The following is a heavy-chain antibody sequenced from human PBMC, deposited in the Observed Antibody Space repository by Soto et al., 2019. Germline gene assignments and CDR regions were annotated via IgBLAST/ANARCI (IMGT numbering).Heavy chain of an antibody. V-gene: IGHV3-21*01. CDR2: ISSSSSYI. D-gene: IGHD3-22*01. Sequence: GGSLRLSCAASGFTFSSYSMNWVRQAPGKGLEWVSSISSSSSYIYYADSVKGRFTISRDNAKNSLYLQMNSLRAEDTAVYYCARDGLAAYYYDSSGYPKWFDPWGQGTLVTVSS. J-gene: IGHJ5*02. CDR1: GFTFSSYS. CDR3: ARDGLAAYYYDSSGYPKWFDP.